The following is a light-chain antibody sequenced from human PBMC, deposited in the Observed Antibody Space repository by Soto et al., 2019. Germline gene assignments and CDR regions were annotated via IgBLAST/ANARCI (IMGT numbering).Light chain of an antibody. J-gene: IGLJ3*02. CDR1: SSNIGAGYD. CDR3: QSYDSSLSAL. V-gene: IGLV1-40*01. Sequence: QSVLTQPPSVSGAPGQRVTISCTGRSSNIGAGYDVHWYQQLPGTAPKVLIYGNSNRPSGVPDRFSGSKSGTSASLAITGLQAEDEADYYCQSYDSSLSALFGGGTKVTVL. CDR2: GNS.